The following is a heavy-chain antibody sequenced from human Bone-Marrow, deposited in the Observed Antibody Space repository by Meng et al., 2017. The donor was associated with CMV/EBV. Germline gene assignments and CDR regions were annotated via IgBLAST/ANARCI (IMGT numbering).Heavy chain of an antibody. CDR2: INHSGST. CDR1: GGSFSGYY. V-gene: IGHV4-34*01. CDR3: ASQRGRYNWNYYYGMDV. Sequence: SETLSLTCAVYGGSFSGYYWSWIRQPPGKGLEWIGEINHSGSTNYNPSLKSRVAISVDTSKNQFSLKLSSVTVADTAVYYCASQRGRYNWNYYYGMDVWGQGTTVTVSS. J-gene: IGHJ6*02. D-gene: IGHD1-20*01.